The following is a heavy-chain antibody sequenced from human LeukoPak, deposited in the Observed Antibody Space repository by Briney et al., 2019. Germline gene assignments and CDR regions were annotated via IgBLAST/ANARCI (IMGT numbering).Heavy chain of an antibody. Sequence: ASVKVSCKASGYTFTGYYMHWVRQAPGQGLEWMGWINPNSGGTNYAQTFQGRVTMTRDTSISTAYMELSRLRSDDTAVYYCARRGSLWFGELGSFDYWGQGTLVTVSS. D-gene: IGHD3-10*01. V-gene: IGHV1-2*02. CDR2: INPNSGGT. CDR1: GYTFTGYY. CDR3: ARRGSLWFGELGSFDY. J-gene: IGHJ4*02.